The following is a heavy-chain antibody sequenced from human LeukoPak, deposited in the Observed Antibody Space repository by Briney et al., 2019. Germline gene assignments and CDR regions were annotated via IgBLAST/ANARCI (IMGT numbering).Heavy chain of an antibody. CDR3: ARARYVNSFYAFDI. Sequence: PSETLSLTCSVSGGSITTHYWSWIRQPPGKGLEWIGYVHYTDSPNFNPSLKSRVTISLDTSKNQFSLKLTSVTAADAAVYYCARARYVNSFYAFDIWGQGTLVTVSS. CDR2: VHYTDSP. V-gene: IGHV4-59*11. J-gene: IGHJ3*02. D-gene: IGHD3-9*01. CDR1: GGSITTHY.